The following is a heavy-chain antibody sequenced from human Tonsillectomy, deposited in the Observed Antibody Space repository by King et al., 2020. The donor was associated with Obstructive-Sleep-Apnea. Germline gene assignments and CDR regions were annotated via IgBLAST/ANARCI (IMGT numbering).Heavy chain of an antibody. CDR1: GGSISYYY. CDR3: ARLNYYYYGMDV. J-gene: IGHJ6*02. Sequence: VQLQESGPGLVKPSETLSLTCTVSGGSISYYYWSWIRQPPGEGLEWIGYIYYSGSTNYNPSLKSRVTISVDTSKNQFSLKLSSVTAADTAGYYCARLNYYYYGMDVWGQGTTVTVSS. CDR2: IYYSGST. V-gene: IGHV4-59*08.